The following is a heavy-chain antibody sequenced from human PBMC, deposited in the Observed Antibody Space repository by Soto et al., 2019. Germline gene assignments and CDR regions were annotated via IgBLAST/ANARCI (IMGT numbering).Heavy chain of an antibody. V-gene: IGHV1-8*01. J-gene: IGHJ5*02. CDR2: MNPNSGNT. CDR1: GYTFINYD. D-gene: IGHD3-3*01. Sequence: QVHLVQSGAEVKPPGASVKVSCKSSGYTFINYDINWVRQATGQGLEWMGWMNPNSGNTGYAQNFHGRVTMTRNTSINTAYLELSSLRYEDTAVYYCARLQRYLEWFPHNWFDPWGQGTLVTVSS. CDR3: ARLQRYLEWFPHNWFDP.